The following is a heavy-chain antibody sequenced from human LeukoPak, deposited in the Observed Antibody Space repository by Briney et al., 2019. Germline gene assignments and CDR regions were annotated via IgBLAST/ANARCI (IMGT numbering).Heavy chain of an antibody. CDR3: ARDPDYYDSRYYFDY. V-gene: IGHV3-21*01. CDR2: ISSSSSYI. Sequence: PGGSLRLSCAASGFTFSSYSMNWVRQAPGKGLEWVSSISSSSSYIYYADAVKGRFTISRDNAKNSLYLQMNSLRAEDTAVYYCARDPDYYDSRYYFDYWGQGTLVTVSS. CDR1: GFTFSSYS. D-gene: IGHD3-22*01. J-gene: IGHJ4*02.